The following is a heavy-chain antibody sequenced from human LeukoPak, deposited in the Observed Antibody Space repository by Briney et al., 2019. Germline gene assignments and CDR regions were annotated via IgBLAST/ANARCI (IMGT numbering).Heavy chain of an antibody. D-gene: IGHD6-13*01. CDR2: ISYDGSNK. CDR3: ARGRRIAAAGVLFDY. Sequence: GGSLRFSCAASGFTFSSYAMHWVGQAPGKGLEGGAVISYDGSNKYYADSVKGRFTISRDNSKNTLYLQMNSLRAEDTAVYYCARGRRIAAAGVLFDYWGQGTLVTVSS. CDR1: GFTFSSYA. V-gene: IGHV3-30*01. J-gene: IGHJ4*02.